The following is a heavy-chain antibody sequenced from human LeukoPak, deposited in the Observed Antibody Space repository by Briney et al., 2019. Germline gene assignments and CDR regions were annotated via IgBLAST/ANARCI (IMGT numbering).Heavy chain of an antibody. CDR1: GYSISSGYY. D-gene: IGHD3-22*01. V-gene: IGHV4-38-2*01. J-gene: IGHJ4*02. CDR3: ARHRYYYDSSGSYYFDY. Sequence: PSETLSLTCAVSGYSISSGYYWGWIRQPPRKGLEWIGRIYHSGSTYYNPSLKSRVTISVDTSRNQFSLRLSSVTAADTAVYFCARHRYYYDSSGSYYFDYWGQGTLVTVSS. CDR2: IYHSGST.